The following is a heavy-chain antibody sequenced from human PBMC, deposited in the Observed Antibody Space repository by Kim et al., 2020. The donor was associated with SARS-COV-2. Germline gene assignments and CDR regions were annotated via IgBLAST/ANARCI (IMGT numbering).Heavy chain of an antibody. D-gene: IGHD6-13*01. V-gene: IGHV3-30*01. Sequence: DSVKGRFTISRDNSKNTLYLQMNSLRAEDTAVYYCARDDRIAAAGTIPDYWGQGTLVTVSS. CDR3: ARDDRIAAAGTIPDY. J-gene: IGHJ4*02.